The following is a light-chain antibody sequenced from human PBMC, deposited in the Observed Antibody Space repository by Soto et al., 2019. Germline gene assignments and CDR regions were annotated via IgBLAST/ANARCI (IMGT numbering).Light chain of an antibody. CDR1: SSDVGGYNY. CDR2: DVS. Sequence: QSVLTQPRSVSGSPGQSVTISCTGTSSDVGGYNYVSWYQQHPGKAPKVMIYDVSERPSGVPDRFSGSKSGKTASLTISVLQAEDEADYYCCSYAGSPRYVLGTGTKLTVL. CDR3: CSYAGSPRYV. J-gene: IGLJ1*01. V-gene: IGLV2-11*01.